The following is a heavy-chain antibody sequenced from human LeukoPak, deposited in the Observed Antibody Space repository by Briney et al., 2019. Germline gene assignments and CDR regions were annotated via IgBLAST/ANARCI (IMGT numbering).Heavy chain of an antibody. CDR2: IYYSGIT. V-gene: IGHV4-59*12. CDR1: GDSISSYY. Sequence: SETLSLTCTVSGDSISSYYWYWFRQPPGKELEWIACIYYSGITHYNPSLKSRVTISLDTSKNQFSLRLSSVTAADTAVYYCAREGIVRTYDPWGQGTLVTVSS. CDR3: AREGIVRTYDP. J-gene: IGHJ5*02. D-gene: IGHD2/OR15-2a*01.